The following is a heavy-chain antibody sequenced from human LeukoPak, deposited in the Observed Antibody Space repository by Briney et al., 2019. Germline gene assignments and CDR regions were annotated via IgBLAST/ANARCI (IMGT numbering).Heavy chain of an antibody. V-gene: IGHV3-7*01. Sequence: GGSLRLSCTASGFNFSTYWMSWVRQAPGKGLEWVANIKQDGSEKYYVDSVKGRFTISRDNAKNSLYLQMNSLRAEDTAVYYCARGTYLHDYYDSSGYYGYWGQGTLVTVSS. CDR2: IKQDGSEK. D-gene: IGHD3-22*01. CDR3: ARGTYLHDYYDSSGYYGY. J-gene: IGHJ4*02. CDR1: GFNFSTYW.